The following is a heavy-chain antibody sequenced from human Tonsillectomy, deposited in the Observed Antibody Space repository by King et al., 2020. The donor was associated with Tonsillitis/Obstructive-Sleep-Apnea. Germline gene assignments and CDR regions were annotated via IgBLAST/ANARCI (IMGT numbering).Heavy chain of an antibody. CDR3: AKVPVGYCSSTSCYPFDY. J-gene: IGHJ4*02. Sequence: VQLVESGGDLVQPGGSLRLSCAASGFTFSSYAMSWVRQAPGKGLEWVSAISGSGGSTYYADSVKGLFTISRDNSKNTLYLQMNRLRAEDTALYYCAKVPVGYCSSTSCYPFDYWGQGTLVTVSS. V-gene: IGHV3-23*04. CDR1: GFTFSSYA. D-gene: IGHD2-2*01. CDR2: ISGSGGST.